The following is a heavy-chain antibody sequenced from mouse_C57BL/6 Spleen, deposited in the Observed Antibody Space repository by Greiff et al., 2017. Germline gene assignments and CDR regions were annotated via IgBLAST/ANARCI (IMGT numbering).Heavy chain of an antibody. CDR1: GYSITSGYY. V-gene: IGHV3-6*01. Sequence: ESGPGLVKPSQSLSLTCSVTGYSITSGYYWNWIRQFPGNKLEWMGYISYDGSNNYNPSLKNRISITRDTSKNQFFLKLNSVTTEDTATYYCARDPTTGTGYWGQGTTLTVSS. D-gene: IGHD4-1*02. CDR2: ISYDGSN. J-gene: IGHJ2*01. CDR3: ARDPTTGTGY.